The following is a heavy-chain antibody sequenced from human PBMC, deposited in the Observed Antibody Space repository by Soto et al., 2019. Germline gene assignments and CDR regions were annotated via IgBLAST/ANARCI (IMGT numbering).Heavy chain of an antibody. CDR2: IYYSGST. CDR3: ARQRNSKRGSYYFDY. D-gene: IGHD1-26*01. CDR1: GGSISSSSYY. V-gene: IGHV4-39*01. J-gene: IGHJ4*02. Sequence: SETLSLTCTVSGGSISSSSYYWGWIRQPPGKGLEWIGSIYYSGSTYYNPSLKSRVTISVDTSKNQFSLKLSSVTAADTAVYYCARQRNSKRGSYYFDYWGQGTLVTVSS.